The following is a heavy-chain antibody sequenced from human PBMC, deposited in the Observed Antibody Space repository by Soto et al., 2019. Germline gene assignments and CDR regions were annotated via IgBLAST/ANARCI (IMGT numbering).Heavy chain of an antibody. Sequence: PGGSLRLSCSISGFTFSSYAMHWVRQAPGKGLEYVSAISSNGGSTYYADSVKGRFTISRDNSKNTLYLQMSSLRAEDTAVYYCVKVTWYYYDSSGQYDDYWGQGTLVTSPQ. CDR3: VKVTWYYYDSSGQYDDY. CDR1: GFTFSSYA. D-gene: IGHD3-22*01. V-gene: IGHV3-64D*08. CDR2: ISSNGGST. J-gene: IGHJ4*02.